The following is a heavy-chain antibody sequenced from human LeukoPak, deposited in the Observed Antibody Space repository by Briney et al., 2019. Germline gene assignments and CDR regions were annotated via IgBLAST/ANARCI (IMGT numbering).Heavy chain of an antibody. J-gene: IGHJ4*02. CDR2: INPNGGST. D-gene: IGHD6-13*01. Sequence: ASVKVSCKASGYSFISHYIHWVRQAPGQGLEWMGIINPNGGSTTCAQKFQGRVTMTSDTSTRTVYMELSSLRSEDTAVFYCARRAPAGRCFDFWGQGTLLTVSS. V-gene: IGHV1-46*01. CDR3: ARRAPAGRCFDF. CDR1: GYSFISHY.